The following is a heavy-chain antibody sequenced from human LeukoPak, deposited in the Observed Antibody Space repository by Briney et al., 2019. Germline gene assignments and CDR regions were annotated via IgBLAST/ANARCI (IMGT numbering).Heavy chain of an antibody. CDR2: IYYSRST. CDR1: GGSISSYY. D-gene: IGHD4-23*01. V-gene: IGHV4-59*01. CDR3: ATLTGGDDAFDI. J-gene: IGHJ3*02. Sequence: SETLSLTCTVSGGSISSYYWSWIRQPPGKGLEWIGYIYYSRSTNYNPSLKSRVTISVDTSKNQFSLKLSSVTAADTAVYYCATLTGGDDAFDIWGQGTMVTVSS.